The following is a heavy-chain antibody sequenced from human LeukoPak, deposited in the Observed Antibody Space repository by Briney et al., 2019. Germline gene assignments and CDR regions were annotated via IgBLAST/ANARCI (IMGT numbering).Heavy chain of an antibody. J-gene: IGHJ4*02. V-gene: IGHV4-39*01. CDR2: IYYSGST. CDR1: GGSISSSSYY. D-gene: IGHD3-22*01. CDR3: ARLGNYYDRESGVDLDY. Sequence: SETLSLTCTVSGGSISSSSYYWGWIRQPPGKGLEWIGSIYYSGSTYYNPSLKSRVTISVDTSKNQFSLKLSSVTAADTAVYYCARLGNYYDRESGVDLDYWGQGTLVTVSS.